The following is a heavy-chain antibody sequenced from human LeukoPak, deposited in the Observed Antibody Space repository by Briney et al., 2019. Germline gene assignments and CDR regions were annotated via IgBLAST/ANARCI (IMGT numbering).Heavy chain of an antibody. V-gene: IGHV3-30*03. CDR1: GFTFSSYG. CDR2: ISYDGSNK. D-gene: IGHD3-10*01. J-gene: IGHJ1*01. Sequence: QSGGSLRLSCAASGFTFSSYGMHWVRQAPGKGLEWVAVISYDGSNKYYADSVKGRFTISRDNSENTLYLQMNSLRAEDTAVYYCVRITMVRGVKEHWGQGTLVTVSS. CDR3: VRITMVRGVKEH.